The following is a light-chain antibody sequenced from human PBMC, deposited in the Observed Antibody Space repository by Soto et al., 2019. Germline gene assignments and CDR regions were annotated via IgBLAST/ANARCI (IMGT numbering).Light chain of an antibody. CDR3: QQYGSSLPFT. V-gene: IGKV3-20*01. CDR1: QSVSSSY. Sequence: EIVLTQSPGTLSLSPGERATLSCRASQSVSSSYLAWYQQKPGQAPRLLIYGASSRATGIPDRFSGSGSGTDFTLTISRLEPEDFAVHYCQQYGSSLPFTFGPGTKVDIK. J-gene: IGKJ3*01. CDR2: GAS.